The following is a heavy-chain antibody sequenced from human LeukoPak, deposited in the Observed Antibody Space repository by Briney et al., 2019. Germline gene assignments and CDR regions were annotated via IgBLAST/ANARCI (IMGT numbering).Heavy chain of an antibody. D-gene: IGHD5-18*01. J-gene: IGHJ6*03. CDR1: GFTFSSYW. CDR3: ARDVRGSVTSYFYYYMDV. Sequence: GGSLRLSCAASGFTFSSYWMSWVRQAPGKGLEWVANIKQDGSEKYSVDSVKGRFTMSRDNAKNSLYLQMNSLRTEDTAVYYCARDVRGSVTSYFYYYMDVWGKGTTVTVSS. CDR2: IKQDGSEK. V-gene: IGHV3-7*01.